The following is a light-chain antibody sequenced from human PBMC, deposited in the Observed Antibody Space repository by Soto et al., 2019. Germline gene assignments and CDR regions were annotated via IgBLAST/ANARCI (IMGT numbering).Light chain of an antibody. Sequence: EIVMPQSPATLSVSPGESAPLSCRASQSVSSNLAWHQQKPGQAPRILMYDASTRATGISARFSGSGSGTEFTLTISSLQSEDFAVYYCQQYHNWPITFGKGTRLEIK. J-gene: IGKJ5*01. CDR2: DAS. CDR1: QSVSSN. V-gene: IGKV3-15*01. CDR3: QQYHNWPIT.